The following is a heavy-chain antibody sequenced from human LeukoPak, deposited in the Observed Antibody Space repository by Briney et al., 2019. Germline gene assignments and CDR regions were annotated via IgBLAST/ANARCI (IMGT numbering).Heavy chain of an antibody. D-gene: IGHD4-17*01. J-gene: IGHJ4*02. CDR1: GYTFTDYY. Sequence: ASVKLSCKPSGYTFTDYYIQWVRQAPGQGLESMGRINPNSGATTYAQPFQGRVTMTRDTSITTAYVEVSRLTSDDTAVYYCATETTGTPRGVYWGLGTLVTVSS. V-gene: IGHV1-2*02. CDR2: INPNSGAT. CDR3: ATETTGTPRGVY.